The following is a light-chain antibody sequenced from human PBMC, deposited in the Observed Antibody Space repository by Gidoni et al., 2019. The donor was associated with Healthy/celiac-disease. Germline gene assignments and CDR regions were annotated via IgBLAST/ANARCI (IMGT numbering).Light chain of an antibody. V-gene: IGLV1-47*02. CDR1: SSNIGSNY. J-gene: IGLJ3*02. CDR3: AAWDDRLSGRV. Sequence: QSVLTQPPSASGTPGQSVTISCSGSSSNIGSNYVYWYQQLPGTAPKLLIYSNNPRPSGVPDRFSGSKSGTSASLAISGLRSEDEADYYCAAWDDRLSGRVFGGGTKLTVL. CDR2: SNN.